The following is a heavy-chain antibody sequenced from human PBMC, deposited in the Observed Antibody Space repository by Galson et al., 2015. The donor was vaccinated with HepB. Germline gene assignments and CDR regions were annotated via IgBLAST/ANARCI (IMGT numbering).Heavy chain of an antibody. D-gene: IGHD1-14*01. CDR2: ISWNSGSI. Sequence: SLRLSCAASGFTFDNYAMHWVRQAPGKGLEWVSGISWNSGSIGYADSVKGRFTISRDNAKNSLYLQMNSLRAEDTALYYCAKSTELGAQGDYWGQGTLVTVSS. J-gene: IGHJ4*02. CDR1: GFTFDNYA. CDR3: AKSTELGAQGDY. V-gene: IGHV3-9*01.